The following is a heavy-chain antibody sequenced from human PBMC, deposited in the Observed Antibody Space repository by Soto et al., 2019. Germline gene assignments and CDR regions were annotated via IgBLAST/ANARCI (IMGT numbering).Heavy chain of an antibody. D-gene: IGHD3-22*01. CDR1: GGSISSGGYY. Sequence: QVQLQESGPGLVKPSQTLSLTCTVSGGSISSGGYYWSWIRQHPGKGLEWIGYIYYSGSTYYNPSLKSRVTKTVDSSKNQAPPTLSSVTAADTGVYHCETTPPPHIGYLYIFDYWGQGTLVTVSS. CDR2: IYYSGST. J-gene: IGHJ4*02. CDR3: ETTPPPHIGYLYIFDY. V-gene: IGHV4-31*03.